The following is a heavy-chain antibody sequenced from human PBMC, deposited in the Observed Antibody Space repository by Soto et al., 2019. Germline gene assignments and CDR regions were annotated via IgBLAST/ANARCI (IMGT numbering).Heavy chain of an antibody. CDR3: ARHDYGGNAAIGLFDY. V-gene: IGHV4-39*01. D-gene: IGHD4-17*01. J-gene: IGHJ4*02. CDR1: GGSISSSSYY. CDR2: IYYSGST. Sequence: SETLSLTCTVSGGSISSSSYYWGWIRQPPGKGLEWIGSIYYSGSTYYNPSLKSRVTISVDTSKNQFSLKLSSVTAADTAVYYCARHDYGGNAAIGLFDYSAQGSLVTVSS.